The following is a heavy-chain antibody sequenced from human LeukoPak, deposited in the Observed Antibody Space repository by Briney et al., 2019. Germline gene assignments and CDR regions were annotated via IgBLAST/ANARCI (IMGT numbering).Heavy chain of an antibody. Sequence: SETLSLTCTVSGDSISSSGYYWGWIPQPQGKGLEWIGSIYYSGSTYYSPSLKSRVTISVDTSKNQFSLKLSSVTAADTAVYYCARLVDVVGATSWGQGTLVTVSS. CDR3: ARLVDVVGATS. CDR2: IYYSGST. J-gene: IGHJ4*02. V-gene: IGHV4-39*01. D-gene: IGHD1-26*01. CDR1: GDSISSSGYY.